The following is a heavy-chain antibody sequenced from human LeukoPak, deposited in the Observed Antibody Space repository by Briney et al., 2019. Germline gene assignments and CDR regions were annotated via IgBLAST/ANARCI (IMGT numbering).Heavy chain of an antibody. J-gene: IGHJ4*02. D-gene: IGHD6-13*01. V-gene: IGHV3-23*01. CDR1: GIRFNDYW. CDR3: AKDQGSSSWQHFDY. CDR2: ISGSGGST. Sequence: GGSLRLSCTVSGIRFNDYWMSWVRQAPGKGLEWVSAISGSGGSTYYADSVKGRFTISRDNSKNTLYLQMNSLRAEDTAVYYCAKDQGSSSWQHFDYWGQGTLVTVSS.